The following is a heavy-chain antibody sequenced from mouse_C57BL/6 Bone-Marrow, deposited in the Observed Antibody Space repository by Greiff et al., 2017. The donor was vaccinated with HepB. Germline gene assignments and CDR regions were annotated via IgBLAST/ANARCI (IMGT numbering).Heavy chain of an antibody. Sequence: EVKLVESGGGLVQPGGSLKLSCAASGFTFSDYYMYWVRQTPEKRLEWVACISNGGGSTYYPDTVKGRFTISRDNAKNTLYLQMSRLKSEDTAMYYCATGSSYYFDYWGQGTTLTVSS. J-gene: IGHJ2*01. CDR3: ATGSSYYFDY. CDR1: GFTFSDYY. CDR2: ISNGGGST. V-gene: IGHV5-12*01. D-gene: IGHD1-1*01.